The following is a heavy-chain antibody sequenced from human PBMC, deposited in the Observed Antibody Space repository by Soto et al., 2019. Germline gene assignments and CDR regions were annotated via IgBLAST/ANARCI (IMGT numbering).Heavy chain of an antibody. CDR3: ARSLFGYCSGGSCSWWFDP. CDR1: GGSISSYY. V-gene: IGHV4-4*07. D-gene: IGHD2-15*01. CDR2: IYTSGST. J-gene: IGHJ5*02. Sequence: SETLSLTCTVSGGSISSYYWSWIRQPAGKGLEWIGRIYTSGSTNYNPSLKSRVTMSVDTSKNQFSLKLSSVTAADTAVYYCARSLFGYCSGGSCSWWFDPRGPGTLVTVS.